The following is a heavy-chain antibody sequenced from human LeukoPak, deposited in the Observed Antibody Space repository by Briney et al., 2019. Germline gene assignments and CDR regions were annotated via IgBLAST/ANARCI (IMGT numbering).Heavy chain of an antibody. V-gene: IGHV4-38-2*02. CDR1: GYSISSGYY. CDR3: ARDWGLSITMVRGVSSYFDY. Sequence: SETLSLTCTVSGYSISSGYYWGWIRQPPGKGLEWIGSIYHSGSTYYNPSLKSRVTISVDTSKNQFSLKLSSVTAADTAVYYCARDWGLSITMVRGVSSYFDYWGQGTLVTVSS. D-gene: IGHD3-10*01. J-gene: IGHJ4*02. CDR2: IYHSGST.